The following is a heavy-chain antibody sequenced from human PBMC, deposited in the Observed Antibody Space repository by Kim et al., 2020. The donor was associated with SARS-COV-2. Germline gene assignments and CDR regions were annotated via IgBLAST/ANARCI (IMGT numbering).Heavy chain of an antibody. D-gene: IGHD2-2*01. CDR3: AREYQNNWFDP. Sequence: KYEAASVKGRFTISRDNSKNTLYLQMNSLRAEDTAVYYCAREYQNNWFDPWGQGTLVTVSS. J-gene: IGHJ5*02. V-gene: IGHV3-30*07. CDR2: K.